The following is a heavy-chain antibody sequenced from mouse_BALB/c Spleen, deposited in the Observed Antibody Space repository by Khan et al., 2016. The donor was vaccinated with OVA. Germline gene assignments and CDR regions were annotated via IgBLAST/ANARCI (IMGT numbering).Heavy chain of an antibody. CDR3: ARQPYYHYNIMNY. CDR1: GFSLTNSG. Sequence: QVQLQQSGPGLVAPSQSLSITCTLSGFSLTNSGVHWVRQPPGKGLEWLVVIWSDGSTTYNSALKSRLTISKDKSKSQVFLKMNSLQPDYTAMYFCARQPYYHYNIMNYWGQGTSVTISS. J-gene: IGHJ4*01. CDR2: IWSDGST. V-gene: IGHV2-6-1*01. D-gene: IGHD2-10*01.